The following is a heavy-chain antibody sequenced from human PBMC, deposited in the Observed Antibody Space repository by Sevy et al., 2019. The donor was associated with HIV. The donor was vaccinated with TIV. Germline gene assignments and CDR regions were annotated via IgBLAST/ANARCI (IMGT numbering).Heavy chain of an antibody. Sequence: SETLSLTCTVSGGSISSSYYWGWIRQPPGKGLEWIGSTHYTGRTYFNPSLKSRVALSVDTSKNQFSLKLTSVTAADTAVYYCARCEYTSSWSYNYVMDVWGQGTTVTVSS. D-gene: IGHD5-12*01. CDR1: GGSISSSYY. CDR2: THYTGRT. CDR3: ARCEYTSSWSYNYVMDV. J-gene: IGHJ6*02. V-gene: IGHV4-39*01.